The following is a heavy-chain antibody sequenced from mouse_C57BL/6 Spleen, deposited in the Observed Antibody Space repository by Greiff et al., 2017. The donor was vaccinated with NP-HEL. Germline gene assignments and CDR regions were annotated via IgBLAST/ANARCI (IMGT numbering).Heavy chain of an antibody. J-gene: IGHJ1*01. CDR3: ARDGSNYGWYFDV. Sequence: EVQLQESGPGLVKPSQSLSLTCSVTGYSITSGYYWNWIRQFPGNKLEWMGYISYDGSNNYNPSLKNRISITSDTSKNPFLLKLNSVTTEDTATYYCARDGSNYGWYFDVWGPGTTVTVSS. CDR1: GYSITSGYY. CDR2: ISYDGSN. V-gene: IGHV3-6*01. D-gene: IGHD2-5*01.